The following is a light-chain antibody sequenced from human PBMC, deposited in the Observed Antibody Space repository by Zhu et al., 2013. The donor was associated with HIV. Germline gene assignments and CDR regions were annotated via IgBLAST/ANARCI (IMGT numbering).Light chain of an antibody. Sequence: AIRVTQSPSSLSASTGDKVTITCRTSQDINNFLAWYQQKPGKPPKLLIYEASTLQSGVPSRFNGSFSGTEFTLTITCLQSEDFASYYCQQYLTSPLTFGGGTKV. V-gene: IGKV1-8*01. CDR2: EAS. CDR1: QDINNF. J-gene: IGKJ4*01. CDR3: QQYLTSPLT.